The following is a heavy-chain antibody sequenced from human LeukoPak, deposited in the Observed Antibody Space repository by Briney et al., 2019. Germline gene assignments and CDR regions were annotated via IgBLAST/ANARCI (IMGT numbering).Heavy chain of an antibody. CDR1: GFTFSDHY. D-gene: IGHD6-13*01. CDR2: TKHKAESYIT. V-gene: IGHV3-72*01. J-gene: IGHJ4*02. CDR3: ARDTAAALDH. Sequence: GGSLRLSCAASGFTFSDHYMDWVRQAPGKGLEWIARTKHKAESYITQYAASVKGRFISSRDDSRNSLWLQMNSLRTEDTAVYYCARDTAAALDHWGQGILVTVSS.